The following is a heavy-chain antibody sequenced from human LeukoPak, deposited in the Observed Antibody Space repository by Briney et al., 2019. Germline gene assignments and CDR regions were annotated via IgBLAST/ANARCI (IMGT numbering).Heavy chain of an antibody. Sequence: GGSLRLSCAASGFTFSSYAMSWVRQAPGKGLEWVSGISGSDGTSCYRDSVKGRFTISRDNSKDTLYLHIKSLRAEDTAVYYCAKDISSSRYRGRGVDYWGQGTLVTVSS. V-gene: IGHV3-23*01. J-gene: IGHJ4*02. CDR3: AKDISSSRYRGRGVDY. D-gene: IGHD6-25*01. CDR1: GFTFSSYA. CDR2: ISGSDGTS.